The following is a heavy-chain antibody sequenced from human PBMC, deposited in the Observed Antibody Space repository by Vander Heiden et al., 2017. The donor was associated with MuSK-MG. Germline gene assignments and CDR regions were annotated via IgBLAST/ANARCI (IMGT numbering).Heavy chain of an antibody. D-gene: IGHD2-15*01. CDR3: ARGRVFYCSGVSCYFPAFDI. CDR2: INHRGST. Sequence: QVQLQQWGAGLLKPSETLSLTCAVYGGSFSGYYWGWIRQPPGKGLEWMREINHRGSTNYNPSLKRRVIRAVDTSKNQFSLKRSSGTAAEKAVYYCARGRVFYCSGVSCYFPAFDIWGQGTMVTVSS. CDR1: GGSFSGYY. J-gene: IGHJ3*02. V-gene: IGHV4-34*01.